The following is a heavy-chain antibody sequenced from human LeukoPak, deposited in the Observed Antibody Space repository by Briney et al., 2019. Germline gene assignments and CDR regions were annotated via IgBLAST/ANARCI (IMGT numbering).Heavy chain of an antibody. Sequence: GGSLRLSCAASGFTFSSYWMSWVRQAPGKGLEWVANIKQDGSEKYYVDSVKGRFTISRDNAKNSLYLQMNSLRAEDTAVHYCARVTFGGAIGPEFDYWGQGTLVTVSS. J-gene: IGHJ4*02. CDR3: ARVTFGGAIGPEFDY. V-gene: IGHV3-7*01. CDR1: GFTFSSYW. CDR2: IKQDGSEK. D-gene: IGHD3-16*02.